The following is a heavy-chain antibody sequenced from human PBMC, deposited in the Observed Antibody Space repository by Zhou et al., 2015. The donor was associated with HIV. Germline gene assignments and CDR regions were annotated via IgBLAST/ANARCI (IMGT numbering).Heavy chain of an antibody. CDR1: GGTFSSYA. D-gene: IGHD3-22*01. J-gene: IGHJ3*02. CDR3: ARDSVLLYYYDSRGRHAFDI. CDR2: IIPIFGTA. V-gene: IGHV1-69*12. Sequence: QVQLVQSGAEVKKPGSSVKVSCKASGGTFSSYAISWVRQAPGQGLEWMGGIIPIFGTANYAQKFQGRVTITADESTSTAYMELSSLRSEDTAVYYCARDSVLLYYYDSRGRHAFDIWGQGDNGHRLF.